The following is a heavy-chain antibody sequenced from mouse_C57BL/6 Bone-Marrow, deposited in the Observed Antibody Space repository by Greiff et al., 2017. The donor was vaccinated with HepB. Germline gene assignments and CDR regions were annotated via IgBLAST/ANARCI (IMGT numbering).Heavy chain of an antibody. V-gene: IGHV1-50*01. CDR3: ARRIRNFDY. J-gene: IGHJ2*01. CDR1: GYTFTSYW. CDR2: IDPSDSYT. Sequence: QVQLQQPGAELVKPGASVKLSCKASGYTFTSYWMQWVKQRPGQGLEWIGEIDPSDSYTNYNQKFKGKATLTVDTSSSTAYMQLSSLTSEDSAVYYCARRIRNFDYWGQCTTLTVSS.